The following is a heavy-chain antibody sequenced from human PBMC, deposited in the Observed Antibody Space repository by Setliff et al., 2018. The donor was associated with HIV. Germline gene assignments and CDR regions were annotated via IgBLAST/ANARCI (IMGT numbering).Heavy chain of an antibody. CDR1: GYTFTTYG. CDR3: AGGGYCSGTSCSMDSFYFYGMDV. D-gene: IGHD2-2*01. Sequence: SVKVSCKASGYTFTTYGLTWVRQAPGQGLEWMGWISGYNANTYYAEKLQGRVTVTIDTSTTTAYMELRSLRSDDTAVYYCAGGGYCSGTSCSMDSFYFYGMDVWGQGTTVTV. J-gene: IGHJ6*02. CDR2: ISGYNANT. V-gene: IGHV1-18*01.